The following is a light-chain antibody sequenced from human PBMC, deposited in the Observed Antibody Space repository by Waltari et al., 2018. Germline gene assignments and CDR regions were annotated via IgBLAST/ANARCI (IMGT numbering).Light chain of an antibody. CDR3: QHYGGSSS. CDR2: GAS. CDR1: QSVYSSS. V-gene: IGKV3-20*01. J-gene: IGKJ1*01. Sequence: DIVLTQSPGTLSLSPGERATLSCRASQSVYSSSLAWYQQKPGQPPRLLMYGASTRATGIPDRCSGSSGSGTDFTLTISRLEPEDFAVYYCQHYGGSSSFGQGTKVEIK.